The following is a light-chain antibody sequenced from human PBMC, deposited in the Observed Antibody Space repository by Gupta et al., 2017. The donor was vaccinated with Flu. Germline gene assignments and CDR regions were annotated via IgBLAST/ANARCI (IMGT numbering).Light chain of an antibody. Sequence: DIQMTQSPSSLSASVGDTVTITCRASQGISNHLAWLRQKPGKAPESLIYAASNLQSGVPSKFSGSGSGTDFTLIISSLQPEDFATYYCQQYNSYPRTFGQGPKLEIK. CDR1: QGISNH. J-gene: IGKJ2*01. CDR3: QQYNSYPRT. CDR2: AAS. V-gene: IGKV1-16*02.